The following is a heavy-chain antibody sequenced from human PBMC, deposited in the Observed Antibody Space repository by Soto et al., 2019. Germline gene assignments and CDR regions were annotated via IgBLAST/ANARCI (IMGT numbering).Heavy chain of an antibody. Sequence: SVKVSCKASGGTFSSYTISWVRQAPGQGLEWMGGIIPIFGTANYAQKFQGRVTITADESTSTAYMELSSLRSEDTAVYYCARVSPLLSTAMVYYYYYGMDVWGQGTTVTVSS. CDR3: ARVSPLLSTAMVYYYYYGMDV. V-gene: IGHV1-69*13. D-gene: IGHD5-18*01. CDR2: IIPIFGTA. J-gene: IGHJ6*02. CDR1: GGTFSSYT.